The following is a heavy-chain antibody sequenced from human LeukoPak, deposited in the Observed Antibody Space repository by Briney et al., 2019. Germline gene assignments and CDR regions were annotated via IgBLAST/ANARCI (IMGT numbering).Heavy chain of an antibody. D-gene: IGHD3-10*02. CDR2: ISSSGSTI. J-gene: IGHJ6*04. CDR3: AELGITMIGGV. CDR1: VFTFSSYE. Sequence: GVSLTLSCAASVFTFSSYEMNWARHATGKGLEWVSYISSSGSTIYYADSVKGRFTISRDNAKNSLYLQMNSLRAEDTAVYYCAELGITMIGGVWGKGTTVTISS. V-gene: IGHV3-48*03.